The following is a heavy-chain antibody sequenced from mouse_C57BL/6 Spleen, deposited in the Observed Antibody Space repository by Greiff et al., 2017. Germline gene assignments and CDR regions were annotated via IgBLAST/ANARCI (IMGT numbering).Heavy chain of an antibody. V-gene: IGHV1-80*01. CDR3: ARSRGYDWFAY. J-gene: IGHJ3*01. D-gene: IGHD2-2*01. Sequence: VQLKESGAGLVKPGASVKISCKASGYAFSSYWMNWVKQRPGKGLEWIGHIYPGDGDTNYNGKFKGNATLTADKSSSTAYMQLSSLTSEDSAVYYCARSRGYDWFAYWGQGTLVTVSA. CDR2: IYPGDGDT. CDR1: GYAFSSYW.